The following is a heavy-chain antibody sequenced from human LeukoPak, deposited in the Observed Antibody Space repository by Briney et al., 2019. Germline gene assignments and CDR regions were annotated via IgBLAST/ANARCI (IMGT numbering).Heavy chain of an antibody. D-gene: IGHD3-3*01. CDR3: ARDFRGGYDFWSGYYTPYYFDY. V-gene: IGHV4-4*07. CDR2: IYTSGST. CDR1: GGSISSYY. J-gene: IGHJ4*02. Sequence: SETLSLTCTVSGGSISSYYWSWIRQPAGKGLEWIGRIYTSGSTNYNPSLKSRVTISVDTSKNHFSLKLSSVTAADTAVYYCARDFRGGYDFWSGYYTPYYFDYWGQGTLVTVSP.